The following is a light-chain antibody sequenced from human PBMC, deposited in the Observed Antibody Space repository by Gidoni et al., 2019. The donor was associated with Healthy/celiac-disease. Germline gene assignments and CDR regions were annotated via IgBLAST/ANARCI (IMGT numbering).Light chain of an antibody. V-gene: IGKV4-1*01. CDR3: QQYYSTAWT. Sequence: DIVMTQSPDSLAVSLGERATINCKSSQSVLYSSNNKNYLAWYQQKPGQTPKLLIYWESTREAGVPDRCSGSGSGTDFTLTISSLQAEDVAVYYCQQYYSTAWTFGQGTKVEIK. J-gene: IGKJ1*01. CDR1: QSVLYSSNNKNY. CDR2: WES.